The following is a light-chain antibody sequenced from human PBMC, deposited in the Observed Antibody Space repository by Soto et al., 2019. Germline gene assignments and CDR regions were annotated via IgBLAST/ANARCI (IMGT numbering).Light chain of an antibody. Sequence: DIQMTQSPSTLYVSVGDRATITCRAGQTISSWLDWYQQKPGPAPKLLIYHASTLESGVPSRFRGSGAGTESTLTISSLPPDDFATYYCQHYYGSSRTFGQGTKGDIK. V-gene: IGKV1-5*01. J-gene: IGKJ1*01. CDR2: HAS. CDR3: QHYYGSSRT. CDR1: QTISSW.